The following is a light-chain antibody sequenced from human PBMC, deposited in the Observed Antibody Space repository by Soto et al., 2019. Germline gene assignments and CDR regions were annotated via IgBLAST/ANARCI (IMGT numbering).Light chain of an antibody. Sequence: QSALTQPPSVSGSPGQSVTSSCTGTSSDVGDYDYVSWYLQHPGTAPKLLISDVSRRHSGVPDRFSGSKSGNTASLTISGLQVDDEGDYYCCSYAGTSTYVFGTGTKVTV. CDR1: SSDVGDYDY. CDR3: CSYAGTSTYV. J-gene: IGLJ1*01. CDR2: DVS. V-gene: IGLV2-11*01.